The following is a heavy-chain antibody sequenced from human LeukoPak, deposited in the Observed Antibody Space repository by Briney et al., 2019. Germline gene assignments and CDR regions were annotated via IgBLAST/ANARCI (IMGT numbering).Heavy chain of an antibody. CDR1: GYTFTSYG. CDR3: ARDRREYIAAAGPPDFDY. CDR2: ISAYNGNT. J-gene: IGHJ4*02. D-gene: IGHD6-13*01. Sequence: APVKVSCKASGYTFTSYGISWVRQAPGQGLEWMGWISAYNGNTNYAQKLQGRVTMTTDTSTRTAYMELRSLRSDDTAVYYCARDRREYIAAAGPPDFDYWDQGTLVTVSS. V-gene: IGHV1-18*01.